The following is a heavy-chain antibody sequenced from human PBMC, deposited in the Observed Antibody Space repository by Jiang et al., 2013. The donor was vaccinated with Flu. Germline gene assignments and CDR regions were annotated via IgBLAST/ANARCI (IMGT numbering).Heavy chain of an antibody. V-gene: IGHV3-48*01. Sequence: AASGFSFSIYTLHWVRQAPGKGLEWVSYLDTSTNTIYYANSVKGRFTISRDNARSSLYLQMNGLRAEDTAVYFCAREGRDGYNPYFDSWGQGTLVTVSS. J-gene: IGHJ4*02. CDR3: AREGRDGYNPYFDS. CDR1: GFSFSIYT. D-gene: IGHD5-24*01. CDR2: LDTSTNTI.